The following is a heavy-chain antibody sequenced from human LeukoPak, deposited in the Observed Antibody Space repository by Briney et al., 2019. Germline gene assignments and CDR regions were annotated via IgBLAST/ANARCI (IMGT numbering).Heavy chain of an antibody. Sequence: PSETLSLTCTVSGGSISSYYWSWIRQPAGKGLEWIWRIYTSGSTTFNPSLLSRVTMSVDTSKNQFYLKLSSVTAADTAVYYCAREYNWNYEITICDYWGQGTLVTVSS. CDR2: IYTSGST. D-gene: IGHD1-7*01. CDR1: GGSISSYY. J-gene: IGHJ4*02. CDR3: AREYNWNYEITICDY. V-gene: IGHV4-4*07.